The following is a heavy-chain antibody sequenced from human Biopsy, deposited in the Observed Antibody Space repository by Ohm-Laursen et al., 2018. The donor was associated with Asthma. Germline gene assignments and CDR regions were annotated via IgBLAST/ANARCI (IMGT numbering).Heavy chain of an antibody. D-gene: IGHD5-12*01. CDR1: GYTFTSYY. CDR3: ARGYSGSDRIVYYYSGLEV. Sequence: ASVKASCQASGYTFTSYYIHWVRQAPGQGLEWVGIINPPTGGTSYAQKFLGRVTVTRDTSTSTVYMELSSPGSEDTAVYYCARGYSGSDRIVYYYSGLEVWGQGTTVTVSS. J-gene: IGHJ6*02. CDR2: INPPTGGT. V-gene: IGHV1-46*01.